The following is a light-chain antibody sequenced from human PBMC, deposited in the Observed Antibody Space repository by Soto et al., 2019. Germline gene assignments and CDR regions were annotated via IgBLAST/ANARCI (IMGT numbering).Light chain of an antibody. CDR2: RAS. Sequence: VMTQSPATLSVSPGARAPLSCRASQNVGGSVAWYPQKPGQAPRLLIYRASTRATGIPARFSGSGSGTEFTLTISSLQSEDFAVYYCQQRSDWPITFGQGTRLEIK. J-gene: IGKJ5*01. CDR1: QNVGGS. V-gene: IGKV3-15*01. CDR3: QQRSDWPIT.